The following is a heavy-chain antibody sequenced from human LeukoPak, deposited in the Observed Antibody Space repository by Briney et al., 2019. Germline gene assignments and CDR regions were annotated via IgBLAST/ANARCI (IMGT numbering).Heavy chain of an antibody. CDR3: ARDRWSATVVTPYFDY. V-gene: IGHV1-18*01. J-gene: IGHJ4*02. Sequence: ASVKVSFKASGYTFTSYGISWVRQAPGQGLEWMGWISAYNGNTNYAQKLQGRVTMTTDTSTSTAYMELRSLRSDDTAVYYCARDRWSATVVTPYFDYWGQGTLVTVSS. CDR2: ISAYNGNT. D-gene: IGHD4-23*01. CDR1: GYTFTSYG.